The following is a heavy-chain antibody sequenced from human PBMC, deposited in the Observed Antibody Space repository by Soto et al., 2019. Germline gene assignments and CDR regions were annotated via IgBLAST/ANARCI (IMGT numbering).Heavy chain of an antibody. CDR2: IIPIFGTA. D-gene: IGHD3-3*01. V-gene: IGHV1-69*13. J-gene: IGHJ4*02. CDR3: ARDRDDFWSGRDFDY. Sequence: AAVKVSGKASGGTFSSYAISWVRQAPGQGLEWMGGIIPIFGTANYAQKFQGRVTITADESTSTAYMELSSLRSEDTAVYYCARDRDDFWSGRDFDYWGQGTLVTVSS. CDR1: GGTFSSYA.